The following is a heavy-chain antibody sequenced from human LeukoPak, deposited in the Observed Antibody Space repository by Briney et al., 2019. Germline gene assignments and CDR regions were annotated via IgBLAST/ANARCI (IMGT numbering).Heavy chain of an antibody. CDR2: IWYDGSNK. J-gene: IGHJ4*02. Sequence: GGSLRLSCAASGFTFGSYGMHWVRQAPGKGLEWVAVIWYDGSNKYYADSVKGRFTISRDNSKNTLYLQMNSLRAEDTAVYYCARDLPYGDHEVGDYWGQGTLVTVSS. CDR1: GFTFGSYG. V-gene: IGHV3-33*01. CDR3: ARDLPYGDHEVGDY. D-gene: IGHD4-17*01.